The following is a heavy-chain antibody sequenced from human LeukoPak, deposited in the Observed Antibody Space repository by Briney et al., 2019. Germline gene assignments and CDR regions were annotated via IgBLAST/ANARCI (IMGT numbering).Heavy chain of an antibody. J-gene: IGHJ4*02. CDR2: MNPNSGNT. D-gene: IGHD1-20*01. Sequence: ASVKVSCKASGYTFTSYDINWVRQATGQGLEWMGWMNPNSGNTGYAQKFQGRVTITRNTSISTAYMELSSLRSEDTAVYYCASQPPGSSITGTRTRGNYFDYWGQGTLVTVSS. V-gene: IGHV1-8*03. CDR1: GYTFTSYD. CDR3: ASQPPGSSITGTRTRGNYFDY.